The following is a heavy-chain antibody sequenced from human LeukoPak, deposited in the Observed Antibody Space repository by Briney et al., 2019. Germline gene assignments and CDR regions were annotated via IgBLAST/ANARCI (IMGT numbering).Heavy chain of an antibody. CDR1: GFTFGDYA. D-gene: IGHD1-1*01. V-gene: IGHV3-49*03. Sequence: GGSLRLSCTASGFTFGDYAMSWIRQAPGKGLEWVGLIRSKAYGETADYAASVKGRFTISRDDSKAIAYLQMNSLKTEDTAVYHCTRDRGAYNLYDYWGQGTLVTVSS. CDR2: IRSKAYGETA. CDR3: TRDRGAYNLYDY. J-gene: IGHJ4*02.